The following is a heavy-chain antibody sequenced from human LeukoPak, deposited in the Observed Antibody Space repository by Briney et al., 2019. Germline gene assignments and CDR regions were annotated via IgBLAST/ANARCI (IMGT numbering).Heavy chain of an antibody. Sequence: GGSLRLSCAASGFTFSSYGMHWVRQAPGKGLGWVAVIWYDGSNKYYADSVKGRFTISRDNSKNTLYLQMNSLRAEDTAVYYCARDPGYYGSGSYLYYGMDVWGRGTTVTVSS. CDR3: ARDPGYYGSGSYLYYGMDV. V-gene: IGHV3-30*19. CDR1: GFTFSSYG. J-gene: IGHJ6*02. D-gene: IGHD3-10*01. CDR2: IWYDGSNK.